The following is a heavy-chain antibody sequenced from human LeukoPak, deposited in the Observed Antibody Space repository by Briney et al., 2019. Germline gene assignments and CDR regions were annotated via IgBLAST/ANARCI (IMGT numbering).Heavy chain of an antibody. J-gene: IGHJ3*02. CDR3: ARDRGRRGITMRSDAFDI. CDR1: GFTFSSYE. V-gene: IGHV3-48*03. Sequence: GGSLRLSCAASGFTFSSYEMNWVRRAPGKGLEWVSYISSSGSTIYYAHSVKGRFTIPRDNAKNSLYLQMNSLRAEDTAVYYCARDRGRRGITMRSDAFDIWGQGTMVTVSS. D-gene: IGHD3-22*01. CDR2: ISSSGSTI.